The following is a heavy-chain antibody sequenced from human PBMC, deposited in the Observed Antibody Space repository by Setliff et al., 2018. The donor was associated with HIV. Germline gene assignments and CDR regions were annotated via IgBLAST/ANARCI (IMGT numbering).Heavy chain of an antibody. V-gene: IGHV1-2*02. CDR2: ISPDSGDI. Sequence: ASVKVSCKTSGYTFTVNHLHWVRQAPGQGVEWVGKISPDSGDIFYAQKFQGRVTPTRDTSITTAYMELSTLRDDDTAVYYCARDAGAPGRGNPLDYWGQGTLVTVSS. D-gene: IGHD3-10*01. CDR1: GYTFTVNH. J-gene: IGHJ4*02. CDR3: ARDAGAPGRGNPLDY.